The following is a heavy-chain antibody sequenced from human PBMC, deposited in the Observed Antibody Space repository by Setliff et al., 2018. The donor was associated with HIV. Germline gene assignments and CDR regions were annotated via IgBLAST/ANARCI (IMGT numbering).Heavy chain of an antibody. J-gene: IGHJ4*02. Sequence: SETLSLTCAVYGGSFSGYYWTWIRQPPGKGLEWIGEINHSGSTNYNPSLKSRVTISADTSKNQFSLKLNSVTAADTAVYYCARGHPNSSRSSLVYWGQGTLVTVSS. CDR2: INHSGST. CDR1: GGSFSGYY. D-gene: IGHD6-6*01. CDR3: ARGHPNSSRSSLVY. V-gene: IGHV4-34*01.